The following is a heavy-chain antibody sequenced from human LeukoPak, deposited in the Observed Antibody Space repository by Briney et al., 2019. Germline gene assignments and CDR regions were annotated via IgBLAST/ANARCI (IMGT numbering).Heavy chain of an antibody. Sequence: SETLSLTCAVYGGSFSGYYWSWIRQPPGKGLELTGEINHSGSNNYNPSLTGRVTISVDTSKNQFSLKLSSVTATDMAVYYCAGSTYYDILTGYSLFDYWGQGTLVTVSS. D-gene: IGHD3-9*01. CDR3: AGSTYYDILTGYSLFDY. CDR2: INHSGSN. CDR1: GGSFSGYY. V-gene: IGHV4-34*01. J-gene: IGHJ4*02.